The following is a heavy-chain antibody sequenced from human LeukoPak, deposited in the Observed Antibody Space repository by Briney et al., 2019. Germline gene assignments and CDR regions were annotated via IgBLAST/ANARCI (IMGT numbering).Heavy chain of an antibody. CDR3: ARGAILFFSSWRLLLGGPFDY. J-gene: IGHJ4*02. CDR2: INPSGGST. CDR1: GGTFNNYA. D-gene: IGHD3-22*01. Sequence: GASVKVSCKASGGTFNNYAISWVRQAPGQGLEWMGIINPSGGSTSYAQKFQGRVTMTRDTSTSTVYMELSSLRSEDTAVYYCARGAILFFSSWRLLLGGPFDYWGQGTLVTVSS. V-gene: IGHV1-46*02.